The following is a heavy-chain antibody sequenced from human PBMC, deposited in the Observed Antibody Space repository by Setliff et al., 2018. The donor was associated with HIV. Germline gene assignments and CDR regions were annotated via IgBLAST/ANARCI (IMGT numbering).Heavy chain of an antibody. Sequence: PGESLKISCRASGYDVTRYWIGWVRQMPGQGLEWMGVIYPGDSDARYSPSFQDQVTMSADKSISTAYLQWSSLKASDTGMYFCARHSHYDRSGYYYHKMPDDAFDIWGQGTMVTVSS. CDR1: GYDVTRYW. CDR2: IYPGDSDA. V-gene: IGHV5-51*01. CDR3: ARHSHYDRSGYYYHKMPDDAFDI. J-gene: IGHJ3*02. D-gene: IGHD3-22*01.